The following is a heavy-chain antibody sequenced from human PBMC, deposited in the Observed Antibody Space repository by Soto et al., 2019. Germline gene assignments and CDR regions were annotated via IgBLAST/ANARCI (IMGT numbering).Heavy chain of an antibody. CDR2: INGDGSTT. Sequence: GGSLRLSCAASVFTFNSYWIHWVRQAPGEGLVWVSRINGDGSTTNYADSVKGRFASSRDNAKNTLYLQMNSLRAEDTAVYYCARGGSGAFYLDSWGQGTLVTVSS. CDR3: ARGGSGAFYLDS. J-gene: IGHJ4*02. CDR1: VFTFNSYW. V-gene: IGHV3-74*01. D-gene: IGHD3-10*01.